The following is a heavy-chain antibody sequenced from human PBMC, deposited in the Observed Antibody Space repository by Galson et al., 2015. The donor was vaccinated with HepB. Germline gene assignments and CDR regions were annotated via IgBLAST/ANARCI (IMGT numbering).Heavy chain of an antibody. D-gene: IGHD4/OR15-4a*01. V-gene: IGHV3-9*01. Sequence: SLRLSCAASGFTFDDYAMHWVRQAPGKGLEWVSGISWNGDTIDYADSVKGRFTISRDNAKNSLYLEMNSLRAEDTALYYCAKGPPMVTHYYYYGMDVWGQGTTVTVSS. CDR2: ISWNGDTI. CDR1: GFTFDDYA. CDR3: AKGPPMVTHYYYYGMDV. J-gene: IGHJ6*02.